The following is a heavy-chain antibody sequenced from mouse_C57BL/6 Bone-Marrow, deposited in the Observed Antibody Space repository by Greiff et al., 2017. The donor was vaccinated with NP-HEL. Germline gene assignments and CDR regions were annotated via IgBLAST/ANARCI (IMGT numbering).Heavy chain of an antibody. J-gene: IGHJ4*01. CDR2: ISDGGSYT. D-gene: IGHD1-3*01. CDR1: GFTFSSYA. CDR3: ARDHNYVNYYAMDY. V-gene: IGHV5-4*01. Sequence: EVNLVESGGGLVKPGGSLKLSCAASGFTFSSYAMSWVRQTPEKRLEWVATISDGGSYTYYPDNVKGRFIISRDNAKNNLYLQMIHLKSEDTAMYYCARDHNYVNYYAMDYWGQGTSVTVSS.